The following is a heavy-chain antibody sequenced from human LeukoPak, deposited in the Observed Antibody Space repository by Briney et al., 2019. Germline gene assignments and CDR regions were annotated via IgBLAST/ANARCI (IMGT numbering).Heavy chain of an antibody. CDR2: ISYDGSNK. CDR1: GFTFSSYG. J-gene: IGHJ4*02. V-gene: IGHV3-30*18. Sequence: GGSLRLSCAASGFTFSSYGVHWVRQAPGKGLEWVAVISYDGSNKYYADSVKGRFTISRDNSENTLYLQMNSLRAEDTAVYYCAKEYYYDSSGYLDYWGQGTLVTVSS. D-gene: IGHD3-22*01. CDR3: AKEYYYDSSGYLDY.